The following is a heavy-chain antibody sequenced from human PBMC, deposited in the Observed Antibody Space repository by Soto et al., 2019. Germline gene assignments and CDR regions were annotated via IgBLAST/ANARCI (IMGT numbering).Heavy chain of an antibody. CDR2: IYYSGST. CDR3: ASYDVLAAYYY. D-gene: IGHD3-9*01. V-gene: IGHV4-61*01. J-gene: IGHJ4*02. CDR1: GGSVSSGNYY. Sequence: KPSETLSLTCTVSGGSVSSGNYYWSWIRQPPGKGLEWIGYIYYSGSTNYNPSLKSRVTISVDTSKNQFSLRLSSVTAADTAVFYCASYDVLAAYYYWGQGTLVTVS.